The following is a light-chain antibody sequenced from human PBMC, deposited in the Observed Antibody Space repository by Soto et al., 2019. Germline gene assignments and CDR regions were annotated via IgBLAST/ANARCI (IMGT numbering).Light chain of an antibody. Sequence: QSALTQPASVSGSPGQSITISCTGTSSDVGGYNYVSWYQQHPGIAPKLMIYEVSNRPSGVSNRFSGSKSGNTASLTISGLQAEDDADYYCASYTSSSTVVFGGGTKVTVL. J-gene: IGLJ2*01. CDR1: SSDVGGYNY. V-gene: IGLV2-14*01. CDR2: EVS. CDR3: ASYTSSSTVV.